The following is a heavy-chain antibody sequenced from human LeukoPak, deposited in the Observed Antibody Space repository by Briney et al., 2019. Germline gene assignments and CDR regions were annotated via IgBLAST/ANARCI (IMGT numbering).Heavy chain of an antibody. CDR1: GFTFSSYE. CDR2: ISSSSSTI. D-gene: IGHD1-7*01. V-gene: IGHV3-48*01. CDR3: ARLGWNYGSYYFDY. J-gene: IGHJ4*02. Sequence: GGSLRLSCAASGFTFSSYEMNWVRQAPGKGLEWVSYISSSSSTIYYADSVKGRFTISRDNAKNSLYLQMNSLRAEDTAVYYCARLGWNYGSYYFDYWGQGTLVTVSS.